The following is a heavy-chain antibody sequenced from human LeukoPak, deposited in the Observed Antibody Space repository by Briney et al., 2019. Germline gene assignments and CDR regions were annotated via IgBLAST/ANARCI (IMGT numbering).Heavy chain of an antibody. CDR1: GFTFSNYW. CDR2: INTDGTTT. V-gene: IGHV3-74*01. Sequence: PGGALRLSCAASGFTFSNYWMHWVRQVPGKGLVWLSRINTDGTTTNYADSVKGRFTLSRDNAKNTLYLQMNSLRAEDTAVYYCARAVSTSLRSTAYWGQGTLVTISS. D-gene: IGHD1-1*01. CDR3: ARAVSTSLRSTAY. J-gene: IGHJ4*02.